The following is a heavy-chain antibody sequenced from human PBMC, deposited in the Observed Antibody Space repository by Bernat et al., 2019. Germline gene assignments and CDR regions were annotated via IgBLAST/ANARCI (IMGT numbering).Heavy chain of an antibody. CDR2: ISSSGSTI. CDR3: ARDRGVWLAVIDY. D-gene: IGHD3-10*01. J-gene: IGHJ4*02. Sequence: EVQLVESGGGLVQPGGSLRLSCAASGFTFSSYEMNWVRQAPGKGLEWVSYISSSGSTIYYADSVKGRFTISRDNAKNSLYLQMNSLRAEDTAVYYCARDRGVWLAVIDYWGQGTLVTVSS. CDR1: GFTFSSYE. V-gene: IGHV3-48*03.